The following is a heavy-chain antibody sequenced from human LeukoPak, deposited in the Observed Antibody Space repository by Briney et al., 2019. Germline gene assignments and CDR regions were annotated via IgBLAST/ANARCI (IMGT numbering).Heavy chain of an antibody. V-gene: IGHV3-30*18. Sequence: GGSLRLSCAASGFTFSSYAMHWVRQAPGKGLEGVAVISYDGSTIYYADSVKGRFTISRDNSKNTLILQMNSLRTEDTAVYYCAKEGDNWNVPACWGQGTLVIVSS. D-gene: IGHD1-1*01. CDR2: ISYDGSTI. J-gene: IGHJ4*02. CDR1: GFTFSSYA. CDR3: AKEGDNWNVPAC.